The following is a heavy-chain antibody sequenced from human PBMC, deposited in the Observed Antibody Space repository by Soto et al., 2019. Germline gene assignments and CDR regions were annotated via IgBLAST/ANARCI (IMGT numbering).Heavy chain of an antibody. CDR1: GFSLNSSEMR. CDR3: ARIYGSSWPYFDY. J-gene: IGHJ4*02. CDR2: IDWDDDK. Sequence: ESGPTLVNPTQTLTLTCTFSGFSLNSSEMRVSWIRQPPGKALEWLARIDWDDDKFYSSSLKTRLTISKDTSKNQVVLTMTNMDPVDTGTYYCARIYGSSWPYFDYWGQGTLVTVSS. D-gene: IGHD6-13*01. V-gene: IGHV2-70*04.